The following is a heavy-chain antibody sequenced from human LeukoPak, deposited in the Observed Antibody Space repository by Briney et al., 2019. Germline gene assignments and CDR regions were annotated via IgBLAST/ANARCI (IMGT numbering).Heavy chain of an antibody. CDR1: GGSVASTNW. Sequence: PSGTLSLTCGVSGGSVASTNWWTWVRQPPGKGLEWIGEVHLDGTTNYNPSLKSRLTMSVDLSENHISLTLTSVTAADTAVYYCAREGGFYRPLDYSGQGTLVTVSS. V-gene: IGHV4-4*02. J-gene: IGHJ4*02. CDR3: AREGGFYRPLDY. CDR2: VHLDGTT. D-gene: IGHD3-3*01.